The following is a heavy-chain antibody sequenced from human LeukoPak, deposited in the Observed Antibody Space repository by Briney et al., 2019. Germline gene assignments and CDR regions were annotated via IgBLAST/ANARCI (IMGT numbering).Heavy chain of an antibody. CDR1: GGSIRNYC. Sequence: SETLSLTCAVSGGSIRNYCWNWIRQPPAKGLEWIGYFCDSGNTDYKPSLKSRVSMSLDTSKNQLSLKMTSATAADTAVYFCARWHSHGRYFEYWDKGFLVTVSS. CDR3: ARWHSHGRYFEY. D-gene: IGHD2-21*01. V-gene: IGHV4-59*01. CDR2: FCDSGNT. J-gene: IGHJ4*02.